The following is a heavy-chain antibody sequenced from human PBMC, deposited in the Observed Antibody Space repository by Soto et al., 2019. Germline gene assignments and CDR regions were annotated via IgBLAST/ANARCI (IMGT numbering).Heavy chain of an antibody. J-gene: IGHJ4*02. CDR2: INPNSGGT. CDR1: GYTFTGYY. CDR3: ARARIAVADQTVGFDY. V-gene: IGHV1-2*04. D-gene: IGHD6-19*01. Sequence: ASVKVSCKASGYTFTGYYMHWVRQAPGQGLEWMGWINPNSGGTNYAQKFQGWVTMTRDTSISTAYMELSRLRYDDTAVYYCARARIAVADQTVGFDYWGQGTLVTVSS.